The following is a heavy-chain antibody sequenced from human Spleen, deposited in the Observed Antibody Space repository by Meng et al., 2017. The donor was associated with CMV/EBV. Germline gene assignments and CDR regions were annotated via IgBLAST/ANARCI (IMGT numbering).Heavy chain of an antibody. V-gene: IGHV1-2*02. CDR1: GFTFTGYY. CDR2: INPNSGGT. D-gene: IGHD2-2*01. J-gene: IGHJ2*01. Sequence: ASVKVSCKASGFTFTGYYMHWVRQAPGQGLEWMGWINPNSGGTNSAQKFQGRVTMTRDTSISTAYMELSKLRSDDTAVYYCARGCSSTSCYPNWYFDLWGRGTLVTVSS. CDR3: ARGCSSTSCYPNWYFDL.